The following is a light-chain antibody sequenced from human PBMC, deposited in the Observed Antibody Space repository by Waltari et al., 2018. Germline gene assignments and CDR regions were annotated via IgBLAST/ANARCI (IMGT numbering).Light chain of an antibody. CDR2: GAS. CDR3: QQYYRWWT. Sequence: EIVMTQSPATLSVSPGERATLSCRASQSISSDLAWYQQKPGQAPRLLIYGASTRATGIPDRLSGSGSGTEFTLTISSLQSEDFAVYYCQQYYRWWTFGLGTKVERK. CDR1: QSISSD. V-gene: IGKV3-15*01. J-gene: IGKJ1*01.